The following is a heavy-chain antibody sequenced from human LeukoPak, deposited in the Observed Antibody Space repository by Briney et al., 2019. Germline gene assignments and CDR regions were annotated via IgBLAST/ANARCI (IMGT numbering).Heavy chain of an antibody. CDR3: GRDLEQWRGRMDV. J-gene: IGHJ6*02. D-gene: IGHD6-19*01. CDR1: GYTFTVNY. Sequence: ASVTVSFTASGYTFTVNYMPWLRLAPGQGLEWLGWINPNSGGTNYAQKFQGRVTMTRDTSISTAYMEVSGLRSDDTAVYYCGRDLEQWRGRMDVWGQGTTVTVSS. V-gene: IGHV1-2*02. CDR2: INPNSGGT.